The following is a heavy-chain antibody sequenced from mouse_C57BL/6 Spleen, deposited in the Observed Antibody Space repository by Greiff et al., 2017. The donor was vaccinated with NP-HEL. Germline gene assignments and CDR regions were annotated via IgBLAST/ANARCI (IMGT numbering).Heavy chain of an antibody. D-gene: IGHD2-4*01. V-gene: IGHV1-18*01. J-gene: IGHJ2*01. CDR2: INPNNGGT. CDR1: GYTFTDYN. Sequence: VQLKESGPELVKPGASVKIPCKASGYTFTDYNMDWVKQSHGKSLEWIGDINPNNGGTIYNQKFKGKATLTVDKSSSTAYMELRSLTSEDTAVYYCARPGDYDEGSSLDYWGQGTTLTVSS. CDR3: ARPGDYDEGSSLDY.